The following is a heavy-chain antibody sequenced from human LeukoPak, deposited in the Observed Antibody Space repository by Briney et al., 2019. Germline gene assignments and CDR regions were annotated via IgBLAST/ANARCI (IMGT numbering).Heavy chain of an antibody. Sequence: PSETLSLTCTVSGGSISSGGYYWSWIRQHPGMGLEWIGYIYYSGSTYYNPSLKSRVTISVDTSKNQFSLQLNSVTPEDTAVYYCARDRLLVGYDYWGQGTLVTVSS. J-gene: IGHJ4*02. D-gene: IGHD1-26*01. CDR2: IYYSGST. CDR3: ARDRLLVGYDY. V-gene: IGHV4-31*03. CDR1: GGSISSGGYY.